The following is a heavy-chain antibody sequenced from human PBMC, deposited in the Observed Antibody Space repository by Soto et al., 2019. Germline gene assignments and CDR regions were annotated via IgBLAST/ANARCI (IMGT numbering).Heavy chain of an antibody. V-gene: IGHV3-7*01. D-gene: IGHD3-16*01. J-gene: IGHJ6*02. CDR1: GFTFSTYW. CDR2: INQDGSDK. Sequence: EVHLVESGGGLVQPGESLRISCAGSGFTFSTYWMSWVRQAPGKGLEWVANINQDGSDKYYVDSVKGRFRISGDNAKTSVYLQMNSLRPEDTGVYYCARDDEIRGRYYGMDVWGPGITVTVS. CDR3: ARDDEIRGRYYGMDV.